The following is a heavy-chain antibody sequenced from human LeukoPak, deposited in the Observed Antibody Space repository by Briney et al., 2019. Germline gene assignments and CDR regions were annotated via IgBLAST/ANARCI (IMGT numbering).Heavy chain of an antibody. D-gene: IGHD3-16*01. Sequence: GGSLTLSCVASGSTFSSYAMSWVRETPARGLEWVSSLRGNGDAFYADSVKGWFTLSRDESRNTVYLQLNKLRVEDTAIYYCAKASWVSTADAVLWGQGTVVTVSP. CDR3: AKASWVSTADAVL. V-gene: IGHV3-23*01. J-gene: IGHJ4*02. CDR1: GSTFSSYA. CDR2: LRGNGDA.